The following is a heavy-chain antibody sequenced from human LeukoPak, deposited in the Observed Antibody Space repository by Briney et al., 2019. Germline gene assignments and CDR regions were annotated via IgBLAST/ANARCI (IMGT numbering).Heavy chain of an antibody. J-gene: IGHJ4*02. Sequence: PGGSRRLSCTASGFTFSDSAMTWVRQAPGKGLEWVSAISTSGGDAIYTDSVKDRFTISRDNPKNTLYLQMNSLRAEDTAIYYCAKGGSYAPLDIWGQGTLVTVSS. CDR1: GFTFSDSA. D-gene: IGHD1-26*01. CDR2: ISTSGGDA. CDR3: AKGGSYAPLDI. V-gene: IGHV3-23*01.